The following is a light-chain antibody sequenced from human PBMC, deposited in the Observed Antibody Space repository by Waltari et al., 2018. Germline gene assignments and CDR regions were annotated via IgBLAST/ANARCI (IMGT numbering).Light chain of an antibody. J-gene: IGKJ3*01. CDR3: QQYYSPPFT. Sequence: DIVMTQSPDSLGVSLGERATINCKSSQTILYTSNNKNHLAWFHQKRGQPPRLLIYWAPTRQSGVPERFSGSGSETDFNLTISSLQAEDVAVYFCQQYYSPPFTFGPGTTVDV. V-gene: IGKV4-1*01. CDR1: QTILYTSNNKNH. CDR2: WAP.